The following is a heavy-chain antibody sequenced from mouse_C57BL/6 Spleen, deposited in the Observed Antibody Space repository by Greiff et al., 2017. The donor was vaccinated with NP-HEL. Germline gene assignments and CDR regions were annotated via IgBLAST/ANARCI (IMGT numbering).Heavy chain of an antibody. J-gene: IGHJ4*01. CDR2: IYPGSGST. D-gene: IGHD3-2*02. Sequence: QVQLQQSGAELVKPGASVKMSCKASGYTFTSYWITWVKQRPGQGLEWIGDIYPGSGSTNYNEKFKSKATLTVDTSSSTAYMQLSSLTSEDSAVYYCARASSGYSRYAMDYWGQGTSVTVSS. V-gene: IGHV1-55*01. CDR1: GYTFTSYW. CDR3: ARASSGYSRYAMDY.